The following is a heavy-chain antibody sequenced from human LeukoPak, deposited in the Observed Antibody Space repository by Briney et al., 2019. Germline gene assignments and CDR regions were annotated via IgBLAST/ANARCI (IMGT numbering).Heavy chain of an antibody. J-gene: IGHJ4*02. V-gene: IGHV1-24*01. CDR3: ATDPDYYDSSGYGY. CDR1: GYTLTELS. CDR2: FDPEDGET. Sequence: GASVKVSCKVSGYTLTELSMHWVRRAAGKGLEWMGGFDPEDGETIYAQKFQGRVTMTEDTSTDTAYMELSSLRSEDTAVYYCATDPDYYDSSGYGYWGQGTLVTVSS. D-gene: IGHD3-22*01.